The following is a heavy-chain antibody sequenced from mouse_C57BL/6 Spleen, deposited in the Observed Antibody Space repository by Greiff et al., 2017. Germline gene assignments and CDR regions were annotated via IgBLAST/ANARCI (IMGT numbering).Heavy chain of an antibody. V-gene: IGHV14-2*01. CDR1: GFNIKDYY. J-gene: IGHJ1*03. CDR2: IDPEDGET. CDR3: ARSYDYYGSSYLYWYFEV. D-gene: IGHD1-1*01. Sequence: VQLQQSGAELVKPGASVKLSCTASGFNIKDYYMHWVKQRTEQGLEWIGRIDPEDGETKYAPKFQGKATIAADTSSNTAYLLLSSLTSEDTAVYYCARSYDYYGSSYLYWYFEVWGTGTTVTVSS.